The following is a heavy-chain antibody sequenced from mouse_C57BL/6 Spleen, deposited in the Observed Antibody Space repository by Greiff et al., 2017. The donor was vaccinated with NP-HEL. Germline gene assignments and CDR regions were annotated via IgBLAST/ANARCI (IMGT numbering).Heavy chain of an antibody. D-gene: IGHD2-10*01. CDR1: GYTFTSYW. CDR3: SRSFYGNYAWFAY. CDR2: IHPNSGST. V-gene: IGHV1-64*01. Sequence: VQLQQSGAELVKPGASVKLSCKASGYTFTSYWMHWVKQRPGQGLEWIGMIHPNSGSTNYNEKFKSKATLTVDKSSSTAYMQLSSLTSEDSAVYYCSRSFYGNYAWFAYWGQGTLVTVSA. J-gene: IGHJ3*01.